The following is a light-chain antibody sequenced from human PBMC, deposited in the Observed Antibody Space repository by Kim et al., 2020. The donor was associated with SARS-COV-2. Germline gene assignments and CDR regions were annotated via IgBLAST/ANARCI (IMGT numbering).Light chain of an antibody. CDR3: QQYDTYTWT. V-gene: IGKV1-5*01. J-gene: IGKJ1*01. Sequence: ACEGDRGTITCRASQSMSTWLAWYQQKPGNAPKLLIFDASILESGVPSRCRGSGSGTEFTLTISSLQPDDFATYYCQQYDTYTWTFGQGTKVDIK. CDR1: QSMSTW. CDR2: DAS.